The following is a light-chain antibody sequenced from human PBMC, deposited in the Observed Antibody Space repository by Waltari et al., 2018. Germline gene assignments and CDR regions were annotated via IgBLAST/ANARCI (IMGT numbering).Light chain of an antibody. CDR1: TSDIGAYNY. CDR3: CSYADSRGV. V-gene: IGLV2-23*02. J-gene: IGLJ2*01. Sequence: QSALTQPASVSGSPGQSITISCTGTTSDIGAYNYVSWYQLHPGKVPKLIIYDVTKRPSGVSQRFSCSKSGNTASLTISGLQAEDEADYYCCSYADSRGVFGGGTTLTVL. CDR2: DVT.